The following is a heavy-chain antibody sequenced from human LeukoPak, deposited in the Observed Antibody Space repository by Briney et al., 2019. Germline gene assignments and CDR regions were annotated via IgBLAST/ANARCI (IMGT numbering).Heavy chain of an antibody. CDR3: ARFYGSSWQTRPRAFDP. D-gene: IGHD6-13*01. V-gene: IGHV4-34*01. Sequence: PSETLSLTCAVYGGSFSGYYWSWIRRPPGKGLEWIGEINHSGSTNYNPSLKSRVTISVDTSKNQFSLKLSSVTAADTAVYYCARFYGSSWQTRPRAFDPWGQGTLVTVSS. J-gene: IGHJ5*02. CDR1: GGSFSGYY. CDR2: INHSGST.